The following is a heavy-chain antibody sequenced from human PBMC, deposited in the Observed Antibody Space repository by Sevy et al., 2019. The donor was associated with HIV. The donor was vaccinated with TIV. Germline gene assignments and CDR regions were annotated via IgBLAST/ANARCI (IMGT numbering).Heavy chain of an antibody. CDR1: GFTFSDYY. D-gene: IGHD6-6*01. V-gene: IGHV3-11*01. Sequence: GGSLRLSCAASGFTFSDYYMSWIRQAPGKGLEWASYISSSGSTIYYADSVKGRFTISRDNAKTSLYLQMNSLRAEDTAVYYCARDVGAARYFDYWGQGTLVTVSS. CDR2: ISSSGSTI. CDR3: ARDVGAARYFDY. J-gene: IGHJ4*02.